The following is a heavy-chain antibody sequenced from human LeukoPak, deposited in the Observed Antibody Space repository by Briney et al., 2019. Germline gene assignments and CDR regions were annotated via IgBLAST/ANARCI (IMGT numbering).Heavy chain of an antibody. V-gene: IGHV3-30-3*01. Sequence: GGSLRLSCAASGFTFSSYAMHWVRQAPGKGLEWVAVISYDGSNKYYADSVKGRFTISRDNSKNTLYLQMNSLRAEDTAVYYCARDPTVTTQYPFDYWGQGTLVTVSS. CDR1: GFTFSSYA. CDR2: ISYDGSNK. D-gene: IGHD4-17*01. CDR3: ARDPTVTTQYPFDY. J-gene: IGHJ4*02.